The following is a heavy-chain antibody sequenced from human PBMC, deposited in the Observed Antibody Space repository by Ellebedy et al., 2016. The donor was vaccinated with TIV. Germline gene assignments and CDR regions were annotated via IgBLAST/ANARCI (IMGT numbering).Heavy chain of an antibody. CDR2: IYPSGST. J-gene: IGHJ4*02. CDR3: AREADYGGHSFDF. D-gene: IGHD4-23*01. V-gene: IGHV4-30-4*01. CDR1: GSSISIGDYY. Sequence: SETLSLTXNVSGSSISIGDYYWSWFRQTPGEALEWIGYIYPSGSTSYNPSLKSRLALSMDTSRNQFSLSLKSVTAADTAVFYCAREADYGGHSFDFWGQGILVTVSS.